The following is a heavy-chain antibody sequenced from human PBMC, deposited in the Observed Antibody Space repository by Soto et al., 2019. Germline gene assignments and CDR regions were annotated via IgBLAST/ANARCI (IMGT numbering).Heavy chain of an antibody. Sequence: EVQLVESGGGLVHPGGSLRLSCAASGFTFSTYSMNWVRQAPGKGLELISYISSSGDIIAYADSVKARFTISRDNAKNLLYLQMNGLGAEDTAIYYVARDAPEGDVLTVSLYWGQGSLVIVSS. CDR2: ISSSGDII. CDR1: GFTFSTYS. V-gene: IGHV3-48*01. CDR3: ARDAPEGDVLTVSLY. D-gene: IGHD3-9*01. J-gene: IGHJ4*02.